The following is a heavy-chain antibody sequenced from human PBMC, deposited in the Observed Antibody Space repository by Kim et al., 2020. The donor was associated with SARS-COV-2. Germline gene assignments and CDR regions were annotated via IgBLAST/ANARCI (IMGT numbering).Heavy chain of an antibody. CDR3: AKSYGENSGYDFFFDY. V-gene: IGHV3-9*01. D-gene: IGHD5-12*01. J-gene: IGHJ4*02. CDR1: GFTFDDYA. CDR2: ISWNSGSI. Sequence: GGSLRLSCAASGFTFDDYAMHWVRQAPGKGLEWVSGISWNSGSIGYADSVKGRFTISRDNAKNSLYLQMNRLRAEDTALYYCAKSYGENSGYDFFFDYWGQGTLVTVSS.